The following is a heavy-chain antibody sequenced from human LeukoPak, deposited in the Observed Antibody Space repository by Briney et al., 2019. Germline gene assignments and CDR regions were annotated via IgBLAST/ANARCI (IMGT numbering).Heavy chain of an antibody. Sequence: PGGSLRLSCAASGFTFSSYGMHWVRQAPGKGLEWVAVISYDGSNKYYADSVKGRFTISRDNSKNTLYLQMNSLRAEDTAVYYCARDFTIFGVVHDAFDIWGQGTMVTVSS. CDR1: GFTFSSYG. CDR3: ARDFTIFGVVHDAFDI. V-gene: IGHV3-30*03. J-gene: IGHJ3*02. D-gene: IGHD3-3*01. CDR2: ISYDGSNK.